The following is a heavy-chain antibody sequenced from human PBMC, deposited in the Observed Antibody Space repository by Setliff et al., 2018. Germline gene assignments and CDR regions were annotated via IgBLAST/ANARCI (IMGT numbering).Heavy chain of an antibody. CDR3: ARYQAATMLNY. J-gene: IGHJ4*02. Sequence: PSETLSLTCTAPGDSFSSSSSYYWGWIRQPPGKGLEWIGTIFNSGSTFYSPSLKSRVTMSVDTSKNQLSLEVTSVTAADTAVYYCARYQAATMLNYWGLGTLVTVSS. D-gene: IGHD5-12*01. CDR2: IFNSGST. CDR1: GDSFSSSSSYY. V-gene: IGHV4-39*01.